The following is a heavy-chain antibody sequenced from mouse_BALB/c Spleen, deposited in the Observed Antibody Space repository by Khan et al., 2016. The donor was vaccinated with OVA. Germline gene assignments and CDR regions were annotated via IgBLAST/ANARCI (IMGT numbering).Heavy chain of an antibody. D-gene: IGHD1-1*01. J-gene: IGHJ1*01. CDR2: IDPENGNT. Sequence: VQLQQPGAELVRPGALVKLSCKASGFNIKDYYMYWVKQRPEQGLEWIGWIDPENGNTIYDPKFQGRATITADTSSNTAYLQLSSPTAEATAVHCGAKGYGSKDWFFDVWGAGTTVTVSS. V-gene: IGHV14-1*02. CDR1: GFNIKDYY. CDR3: AKGYGSKDWFFDV.